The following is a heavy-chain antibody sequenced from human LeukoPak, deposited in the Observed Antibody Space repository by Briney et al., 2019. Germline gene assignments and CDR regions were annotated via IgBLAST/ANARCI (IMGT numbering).Heavy chain of an antibody. CDR3: AKDLRGAAAVTLGDY. J-gene: IGHJ4*02. CDR2: ISGSGGST. V-gene: IGHV3-23*01. D-gene: IGHD6-13*01. CDR1: GFTFSSYA. Sequence: HLGGSLRLSCAASGFTFSSYAMSWVRQAPGKGLEWVSAISGSGGSTYYADSVKGRFTISRDNSKNTLYLQMNSLRAEDTAVYYCAKDLRGAAAVTLGDYWSQGTLVTVSS.